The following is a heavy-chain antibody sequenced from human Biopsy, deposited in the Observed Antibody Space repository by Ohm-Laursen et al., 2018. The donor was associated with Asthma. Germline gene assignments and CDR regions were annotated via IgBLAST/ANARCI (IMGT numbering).Heavy chain of an antibody. Sequence: SVKVSCKASGGTFSSHSISWVRQAPGQGLEWMGGIIPIFDTPNYAQKFQGKVTITADESTTTAYMELSSLRSEDTAVYYCVTSGGDYGYFGLDVWGQGTTVTVSS. D-gene: IGHD4-17*01. J-gene: IGHJ6*02. CDR1: GGTFSSHS. CDR2: IIPIFDTP. V-gene: IGHV1-69*13. CDR3: VTSGGDYGYFGLDV.